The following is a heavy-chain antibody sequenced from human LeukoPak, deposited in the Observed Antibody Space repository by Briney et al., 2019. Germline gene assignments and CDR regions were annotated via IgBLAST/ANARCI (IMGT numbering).Heavy chain of an antibody. V-gene: IGHV3-15*01. J-gene: IGHJ4*02. CDR1: GFTFTNAC. CDR2: IKSKTDGGTT. CDR3: TTAYYYGSGSPDH. Sequence: GGSLRLSCAASGFTFTNACMNSVRPAPGKRLERVGHIKSKTDGGTTTYAAPVKGRFTISRDDSKDTLYLQMNNLKTEDTAVYYCTTAYYYGSGSPDHWGQGTLVTVSS. D-gene: IGHD3-10*01.